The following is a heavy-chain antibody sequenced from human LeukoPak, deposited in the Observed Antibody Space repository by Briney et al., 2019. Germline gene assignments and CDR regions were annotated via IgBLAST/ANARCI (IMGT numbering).Heavy chain of an antibody. CDR3: ARSPNNRWLQPNAYYFDY. Sequence: SETLSLTCSVSGGSLSSGDYYWRWIRQPPGKGLEWIGYIHYSGITYYNPSLKSRITISLDTSKNQFSLKLDSVTAADTAVYYCARSPNNRWLQPNAYYFDYWGQGTLVTVSS. CDR2: IHYSGIT. CDR1: GGSLSSGDYY. J-gene: IGHJ4*02. V-gene: IGHV4-30-4*01. D-gene: IGHD5-24*01.